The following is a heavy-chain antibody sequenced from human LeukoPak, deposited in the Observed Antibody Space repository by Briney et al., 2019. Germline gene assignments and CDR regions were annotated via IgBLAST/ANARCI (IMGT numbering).Heavy chain of an antibody. D-gene: IGHD3-10*01. J-gene: IGHJ4*02. CDR1: GGSISIYY. CDR2: IHHSGSA. Sequence: PSETLSLTCSVSGGSISIYYWSWIRQPPGKGLEWIAEIHHSGSANYNPSLKSRVTISIDTSKNQFSLKLSSVTAADTAVYYCARSDYGSGNYYWSLDYWGQGTLVTVSS. V-gene: IGHV4-34*01. CDR3: ARSDYGSGNYYWSLDY.